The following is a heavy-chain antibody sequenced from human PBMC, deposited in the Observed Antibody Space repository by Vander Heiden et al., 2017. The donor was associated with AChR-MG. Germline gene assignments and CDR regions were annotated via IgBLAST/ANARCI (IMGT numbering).Heavy chain of an antibody. D-gene: IGHD2-2*02. CDR1: GYTFTSYG. Sequence: QVQLVQSGAEVKKPGASVKVSCKASGYTFTSYGISWVRQAPGQGLEWMGWISAYNGNTNYAQKLQGRVTMTTDTSTSTAYMELRSLRSDDTAVYYCARGDVVVPAAILNYYYGMDVWGQGTTVTVSS. CDR3: ARGDVVVPAAILNYYYGMDV. V-gene: IGHV1-18*01. J-gene: IGHJ6*02. CDR2: ISAYNGNT.